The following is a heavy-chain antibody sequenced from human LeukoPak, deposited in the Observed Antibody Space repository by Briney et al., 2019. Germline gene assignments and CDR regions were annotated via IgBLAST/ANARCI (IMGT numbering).Heavy chain of an antibody. CDR3: ARALSQYYYDSSSAY. Sequence: GGSLRLSCAASGFIFDSYNMTWVRQAPGKGLEWVSHISSSSNTIYYAGSVKGRFTISRDNAKNSLFLQMNSLRDEDTAVYYCARALSQYYYDSSSAYWGQGTLVTVSS. D-gene: IGHD3-22*01. V-gene: IGHV3-48*02. CDR1: GFIFDSYN. J-gene: IGHJ4*02. CDR2: ISSSSNTI.